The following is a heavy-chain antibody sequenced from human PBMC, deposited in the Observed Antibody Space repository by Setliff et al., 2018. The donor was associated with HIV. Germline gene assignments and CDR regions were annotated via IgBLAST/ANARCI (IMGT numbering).Heavy chain of an antibody. CDR2: IYYSGST. CDR1: GGSISSSY. J-gene: IGHJ4*02. CDR3: ARTRGYTYGYIDY. V-gene: IGHV4-39*01. D-gene: IGHD5-18*01. Sequence: TLSLTCTVSGGSISSSYWGWIRQPPGKGLEWIGNIYYSGSTYYNPSLKSRVTISVDTSKNQFSLKLSSVTAADTAIYYCARTRGYTYGYIDYWGQGTLVTVSS.